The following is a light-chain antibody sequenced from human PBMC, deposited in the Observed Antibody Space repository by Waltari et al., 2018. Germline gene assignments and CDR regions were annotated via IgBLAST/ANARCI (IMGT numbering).Light chain of an antibody. V-gene: IGKV3-20*01. CDR3: QHYVRLPAT. CDR1: QSVGRT. CDR2: GAS. J-gene: IGKJ1*01. Sequence: LVLTQSPGTLSLSPGERATLSCRASQSVGRTLAWYQQKTGQAPRLLIYGASNRATGIPDRFSGSGSGTEFSLTISRLDPEDFAVYYCQHYVRLPATFGQGTKVEMK.